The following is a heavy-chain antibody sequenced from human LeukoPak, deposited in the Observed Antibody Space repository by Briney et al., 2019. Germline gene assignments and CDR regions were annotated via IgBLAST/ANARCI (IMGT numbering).Heavy chain of an antibody. D-gene: IGHD1-26*01. V-gene: IGHV4-59*01. CDR2: IYYGGST. CDR1: GGSISSYY. J-gene: IGHJ6*03. CDR3: ASMKVGSASKNYYYYMDV. Sequence: SETLSLTCIVSGGSISSYYWSWIRQPPGKGLEWIGYIYYGGSTNYNPSLKSRVTISVDTSKNQFSLKLSSVTAADTAVYYCASMKVGSASKNYYYYMDVWGKGTTVTVSS.